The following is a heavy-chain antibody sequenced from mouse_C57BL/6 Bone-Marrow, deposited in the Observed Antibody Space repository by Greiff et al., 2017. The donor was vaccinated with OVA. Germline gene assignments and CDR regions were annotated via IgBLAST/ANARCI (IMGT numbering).Heavy chain of an antibody. CDR2: IDPSDSYT. CDR3: ARKTYYFDY. V-gene: IGHV1-69*01. J-gene: IGHJ2*01. CDR1: GYTFTSYW. Sequence: VQLQQPGAELVMPGASVKLSCKASGYTFTSYWMHLVKQRPGQGLEWIGEIDPSDSYTNYNQKFKGKSTLTVDKSSSTAYMQLSSLTSEDSAVYYCARKTYYFDYWGQGTTLTVSS.